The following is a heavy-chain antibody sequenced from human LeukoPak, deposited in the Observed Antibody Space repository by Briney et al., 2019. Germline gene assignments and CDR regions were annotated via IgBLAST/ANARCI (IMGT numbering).Heavy chain of an antibody. CDR3: ARQHSSSWHVPAVAFDI. Sequence: GESLKISCQASGYKFNDYWIVWVRQMPGKGLEWMGFVYPGDSDTRYSPSFQGQVAISADKSINTAYLQWRTLEASDTALYYCARQHSSSWHVPAVAFDIWGQGTMVIVSS. V-gene: IGHV5-51*01. CDR2: VYPGDSDT. CDR1: GYKFNDYW. J-gene: IGHJ3*02. D-gene: IGHD6-13*01.